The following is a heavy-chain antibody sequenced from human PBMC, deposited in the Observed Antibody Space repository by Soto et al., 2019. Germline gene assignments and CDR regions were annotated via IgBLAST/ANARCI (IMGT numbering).Heavy chain of an antibody. V-gene: IGHV4-31*03. J-gene: IGHJ5*02. CDR2: IYYSGST. Sequence: SETLSLTCTVSGGSISSGGYYWRWIRQHPGKGLEWIGYIYYSGSTYYNPSLKSRVTISVDTSKNQFSLKLSSVTAADTAVYYCARDRGKDTIFGVVIQNWFDPWGQGTLVTVSS. CDR1: GGSISSGGYY. D-gene: IGHD3-3*01. CDR3: ARDRGKDTIFGVVIQNWFDP.